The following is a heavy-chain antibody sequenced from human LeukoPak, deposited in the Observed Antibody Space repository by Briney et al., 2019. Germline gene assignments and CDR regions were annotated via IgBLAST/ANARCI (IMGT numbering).Heavy chain of an antibody. CDR1: GITFSSYA. Sequence: PGGSLRLSCAASGITFSSYAMSWVRQAPGKGLEWVSGISGSGRSTFYADSVKGRFTISRDNAKNSLYLQMNSLRAEDTAVYYCARDSWAAMVPPHPDYYYYYMDVWGKGTTVTVSS. CDR3: ARDSWAAMVPPHPDYYYYYMDV. V-gene: IGHV3-23*01. D-gene: IGHD5-18*01. J-gene: IGHJ6*03. CDR2: ISGSGRST.